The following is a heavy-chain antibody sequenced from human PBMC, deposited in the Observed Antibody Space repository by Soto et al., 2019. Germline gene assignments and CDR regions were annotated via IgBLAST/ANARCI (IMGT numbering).Heavy chain of an antibody. Sequence: QVQLVESGGGVVQPGRSLRLSCAASGFTFSSYGMHWVRQAPGKGLEWVAVIWYDGSNKYYADSVKGRFTISRDNSKNMLYLQMNSLRAEDTAVYYCARDFGYCSSTSCYTGYFQHWGQGTLVTVSS. J-gene: IGHJ1*01. CDR1: GFTFSSYG. D-gene: IGHD2-2*02. V-gene: IGHV3-33*01. CDR2: IWYDGSNK. CDR3: ARDFGYCSSTSCYTGYFQH.